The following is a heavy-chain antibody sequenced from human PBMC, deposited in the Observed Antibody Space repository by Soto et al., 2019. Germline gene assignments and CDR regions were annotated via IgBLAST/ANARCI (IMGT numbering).Heavy chain of an antibody. CDR1: GFTFSSYG. Sequence: GGSLRLSCAASGFTFSSYGMHWVRQAPGKGLEWVAVISYDGSNKYYADSVKGRFTISRDNSKNTLYLQMNSLGAEDTAVYYCAKPYYYDSSGSNYFDYWGQGTQVTVSS. V-gene: IGHV3-30*18. CDR3: AKPYYYDSSGSNYFDY. CDR2: ISYDGSNK. D-gene: IGHD3-22*01. J-gene: IGHJ4*02.